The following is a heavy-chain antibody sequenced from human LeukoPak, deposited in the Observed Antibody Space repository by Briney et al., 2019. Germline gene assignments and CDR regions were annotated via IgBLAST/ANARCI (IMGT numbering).Heavy chain of an antibody. J-gene: IGHJ1*01. CDR2: IIPIFGTA. CDR3: ARDEEQLGYRHFQH. V-gene: IGHV1-69*13. Sequence: ASVKVSCKASGGTFSSYAISWVRQAPGQGLEWMGGIIPIFGTANYAQKFQGRVTITADESTSTAYMELSSLRSEDTAVYYCARDEEQLGYRHFQHWGQGTLVTVSS. D-gene: IGHD1/OR15-1a*01. CDR1: GGTFSSYA.